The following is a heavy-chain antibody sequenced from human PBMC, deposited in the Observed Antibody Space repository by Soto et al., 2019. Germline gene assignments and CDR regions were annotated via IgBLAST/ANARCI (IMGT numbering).Heavy chain of an antibody. D-gene: IGHD3-3*01. CDR3: AKDLRVGVVIRGWEGCYYYYGMDA. J-gene: IGHJ6*02. CDR2: ISYDGSNK. Sequence: GGSLRLFGAASGFTFSSYRRHSVRQALGQGLEWVDAISYDGSNKYNADTGKGRFTMSRDNSTNKLYKQMISLRAEDTAVSYSAKDLRVGVVIRGWEGCYYYYGMDAWGQGATVTVSS. V-gene: IGHV3-30*18. CDR1: GFTFSSYR.